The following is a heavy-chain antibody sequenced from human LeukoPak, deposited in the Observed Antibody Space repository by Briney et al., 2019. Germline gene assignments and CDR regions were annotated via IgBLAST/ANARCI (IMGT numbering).Heavy chain of an antibody. J-gene: IGHJ6*03. D-gene: IGHD3-10*01. V-gene: IGHV3-48*04. CDR2: ISSSGSTI. CDR1: GFTFSSYA. Sequence: GGSLRLSCAASGFTFSSYAMSWVRQAPGKGLEWVSYISSSGSTIYYADSVKGRFTISRDNAKNSLYLQMNSLRAEDTAVYYCARDPEGTYYYGSGSRTYYYYMDVWGKGTTVTISS. CDR3: ARDPEGTYYYGSGSRTYYYYMDV.